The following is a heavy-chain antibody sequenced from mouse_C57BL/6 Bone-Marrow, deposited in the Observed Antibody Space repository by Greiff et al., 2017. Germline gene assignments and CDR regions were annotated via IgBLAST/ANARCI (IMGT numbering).Heavy chain of an antibody. CDR2: IDPSDSYT. Sequence: QVQLQQPGAELVMPGASVKLSCKASGYTFTSYWMHWVKQRPGQGLEWIGEIDPSDSYTNYNQKFKGKSTLTVDKSSSTAYMQLSSLTSEDSAVYYCARRGDGPTGVDYWGQGTTLTVSS. CDR1: GYTFTSYW. J-gene: IGHJ2*01. V-gene: IGHV1-69*01. D-gene: IGHD1-1*01. CDR3: ARRGDGPTGVDY.